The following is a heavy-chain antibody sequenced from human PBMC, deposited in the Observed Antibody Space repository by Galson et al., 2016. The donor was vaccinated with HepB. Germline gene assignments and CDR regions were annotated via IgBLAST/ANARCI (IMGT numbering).Heavy chain of an antibody. D-gene: IGHD5-24*01. V-gene: IGHV3-30*18. CDR1: GFTFSSYA. CDR3: AKDLQRKWLQYLFDS. J-gene: IGHJ4*02. CDR2: ISFDGSTK. Sequence: SLRLSCAASGFTFSSYAMHWVRQAPGKGLEWVSIISFDGSTKYYADSVKGRFTISRDNSKNTLYLQMNNLRPEDTAVYYCAKDLQRKWLQYLFDSWGQGTLVTVSS.